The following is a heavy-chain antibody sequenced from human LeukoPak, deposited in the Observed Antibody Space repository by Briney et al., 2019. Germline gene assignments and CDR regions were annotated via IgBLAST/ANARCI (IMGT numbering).Heavy chain of an antibody. CDR2: IIPIFGTA. V-gene: IGHV1-69*13. CDR1: GGTFSSYA. CDR3: ARPRWGLLLPDY. Sequence: ASAKVSCKASGGTFSSYAISWVRQAPGQGLEWMGGIIPIFGTANYAQKFQGRVTITADESTSTAYMELSSLRSEDTAVYYCARPRWGLLLPDYWGQGTLVTVSS. J-gene: IGHJ4*02. D-gene: IGHD2-21*02.